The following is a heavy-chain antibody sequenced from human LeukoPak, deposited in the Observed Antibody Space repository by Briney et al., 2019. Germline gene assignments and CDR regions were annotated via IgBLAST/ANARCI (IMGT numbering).Heavy chain of an antibody. CDR1: GGSISSHY. Sequence: SETLSLTFTVSGGSISSHYWSWIRQPPGKGLEWIGYIYYSGSTNYNYSLRSRVTISVDTSKNQFSLKLSSVTAADTAVYYCARDYGDYRYFDYWGQGTLVTVSS. CDR2: IYYSGST. V-gene: IGHV4-59*11. J-gene: IGHJ4*02. D-gene: IGHD4-17*01. CDR3: ARDYGDYRYFDY.